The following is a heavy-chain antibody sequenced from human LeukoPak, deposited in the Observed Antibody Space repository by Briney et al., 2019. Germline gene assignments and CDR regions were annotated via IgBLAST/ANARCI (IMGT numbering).Heavy chain of an antibody. CDR1: GFTVSGNY. V-gene: IGHV3-53*04. CDR2: IYSGGRT. CDR3: ARVRYYYDSSGRNTWYFDL. D-gene: IGHD3-22*01. Sequence: GGSLRLSCAASGFTVSGNYLSWVRQAPGKGLEWVSVIYSGGRTDYAASVKGRFAFTRHNSKNTLYLQMNSLRAEDTAMYYCARVRYYYDSSGRNTWYFDLWGRGTLVTVSS. J-gene: IGHJ2*01.